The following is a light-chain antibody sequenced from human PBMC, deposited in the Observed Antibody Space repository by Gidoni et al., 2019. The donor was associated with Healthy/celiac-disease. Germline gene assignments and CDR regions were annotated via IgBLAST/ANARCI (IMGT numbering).Light chain of an antibody. CDR3: QQYDHSWT. J-gene: IGKJ1*01. Sequence: IQMAQSPSSLSASVGDRVTITRQASQDMSNYFNWYQQQPGKAPKLLIYAASNLDTAVPSRFSGSGSGTDFTFTISSLQAEDIAKYYCQQYDHSWTFXQXTKVEIK. CDR2: AAS. CDR1: QDMSNY. V-gene: IGKV1-33*01.